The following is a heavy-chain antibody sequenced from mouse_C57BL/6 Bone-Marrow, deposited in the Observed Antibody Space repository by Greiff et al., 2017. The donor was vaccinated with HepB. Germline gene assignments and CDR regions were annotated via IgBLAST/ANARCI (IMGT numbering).Heavy chain of an antibody. V-gene: IGHV14-4*01. D-gene: IGHD1-1*01. CDR2: IDPENGDT. J-gene: IGHJ4*01. CDR1: GFNIKDDY. CDR3: TFITTVDAMDY. Sequence: EVQRVESGAELVRPGASVKLSCTASGFNIKDDYMHWVKQRPEQGLEWIGWIDPENGDTEYASKFQGKATITADTSSNTAYLPLSSLTSEDTAVYYCTFITTVDAMDYWGQGTSVTVSS.